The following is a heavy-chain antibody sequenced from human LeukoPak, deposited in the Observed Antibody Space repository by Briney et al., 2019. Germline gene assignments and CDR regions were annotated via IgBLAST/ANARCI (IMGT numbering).Heavy chain of an antibody. CDR2: INPNTGGT. D-gene: IGHD1-26*01. V-gene: IGHV1-2*06. J-gene: IGHJ4*02. CDR3: ARDSVLGAK. CDR1: GYTLTGYY. Sequence: ASVKVSCKASGYTLTGYYMHWMRQAPGQGLEWMGRINPNTGGTNYAQKFQGRVAMTRDTSISTAYLDLSSLTSYDTAVYYCARDSVLGAKWGQGTLVTVSS.